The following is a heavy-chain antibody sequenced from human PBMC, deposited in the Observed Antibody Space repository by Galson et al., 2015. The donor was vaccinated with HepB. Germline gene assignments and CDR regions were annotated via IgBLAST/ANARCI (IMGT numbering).Heavy chain of an antibody. CDR3: ARDREYYYDSSGYSGPFDY. CDR1: GYTFTNYG. D-gene: IGHD3-22*01. V-gene: IGHV1-18*01. Sequence: SVKVSCKASGYTFTNYGISWVRQAPGQGLQWMGWISAYNGNTNYTQNLQGRVTMTTDTSTSTAYMELRSLRSDDTAVYYCARDREYYYDSSGYSGPFDYWGQGTLVTVSS. CDR2: ISAYNGNT. J-gene: IGHJ4*02.